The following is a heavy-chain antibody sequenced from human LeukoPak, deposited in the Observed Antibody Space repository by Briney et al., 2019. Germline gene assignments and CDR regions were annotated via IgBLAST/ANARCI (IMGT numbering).Heavy chain of an antibody. CDR1: GFTFSSFS. Sequence: GGSLRLSCAASGFTFSSFSMNWVRQAPGKGLEWVSSISSSSSYIYYADSVKGRFTISRDNAKNSLYLQMNSLRAEDTAVYYCARGALVVVAATRNDSWGQGTLVTVSS. D-gene: IGHD2-15*01. CDR2: ISSSSSYI. CDR3: ARGALVVVAATRNDS. V-gene: IGHV3-21*01. J-gene: IGHJ4*02.